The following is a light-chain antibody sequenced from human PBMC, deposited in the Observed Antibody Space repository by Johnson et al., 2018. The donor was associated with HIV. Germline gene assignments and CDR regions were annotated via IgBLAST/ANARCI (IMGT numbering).Light chain of an antibody. V-gene: IGLV1-51*01. CDR2: DNN. Sequence: QSVLTQPPSVSAAPGQKVTISCSGSSSNIGNNYVSWYQQLPGTATKLLIYDNNKRPSGIPDRFSGSKSGTSATLGITGLQTGDEADYYCGTWDSSLSAGFFGTGTKVTVL. CDR1: SSNIGNNY. J-gene: IGLJ1*01. CDR3: GTWDSSLSAGF.